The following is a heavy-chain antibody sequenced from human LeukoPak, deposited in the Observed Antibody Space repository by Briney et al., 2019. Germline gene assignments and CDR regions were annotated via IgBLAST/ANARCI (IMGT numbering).Heavy chain of an antibody. CDR3: ATGGAVVPAAIVGGNYYYYYYGMDV. D-gene: IGHD2-2*01. CDR2: FDPEDGET. Sequence: GASVKVSCKVSGYTLTELSMHWVRQAPGKGLEWMGGFDPEDGETIYAQKFQGRVTMTEDTSTDTAYMELSSLRSEDTAVYYCATGGAVVPAAIVGGNYYYYYYGMDVWGQGTTVTVSS. V-gene: IGHV1-24*01. CDR1: GYTLTELS. J-gene: IGHJ6*02.